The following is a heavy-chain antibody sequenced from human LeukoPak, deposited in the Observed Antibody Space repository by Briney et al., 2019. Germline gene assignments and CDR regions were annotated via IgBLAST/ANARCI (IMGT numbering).Heavy chain of an antibody. CDR1: GYTFTGYY. Sequence: ASVKVSCKASGYTFTGYYMHWVRQATGQGLEWMGRINPNRGGTNYAQKFQGRVTMTRDTSISTAYMELSRLRSDDTAVYYCARDWVDTAMTTGDYWGQGTLVTVSS. CDR2: INPNRGGT. CDR3: ARDWVDTAMTTGDY. D-gene: IGHD5-18*01. V-gene: IGHV1-2*06. J-gene: IGHJ4*02.